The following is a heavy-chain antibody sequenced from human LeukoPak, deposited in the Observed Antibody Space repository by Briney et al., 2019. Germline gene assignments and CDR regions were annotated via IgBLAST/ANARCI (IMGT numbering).Heavy chain of an antibody. CDR2: IKQDGSEK. J-gene: IGHJ4*02. CDR1: GFTFSSYW. V-gene: IGHV3-7*01. CDR3: ARARYSGSYLDFDY. D-gene: IGHD1-26*01. Sequence: GGSLRLSCAASGFTFSSYWMSWVRQAPGKGLEWVANIKQDGSEKYYVDSVKGRFTISRDNAKNSLYLQMNSLRAEDTAVYYCARARYSGSYLDFDYWGQGTLVTVSS.